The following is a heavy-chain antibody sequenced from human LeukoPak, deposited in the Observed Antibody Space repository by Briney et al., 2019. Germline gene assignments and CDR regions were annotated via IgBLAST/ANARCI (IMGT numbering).Heavy chain of an antibody. CDR2: IYSGGST. V-gene: IGHV3-53*04. J-gene: IGHJ6*02. CDR1: GFTVSSNY. D-gene: IGHD6-19*01. Sequence: GGSLRLSCAASGFTVSSNYMSWVRQAPGKGLEWVSVIYSGGSTYYADSVKGRFTFSRHNSKNTLYLQMNSLRAEDTAVYYCARNQWQDYYGMDVWGQGTTVTVSS. CDR3: ARNQWQDYYGMDV.